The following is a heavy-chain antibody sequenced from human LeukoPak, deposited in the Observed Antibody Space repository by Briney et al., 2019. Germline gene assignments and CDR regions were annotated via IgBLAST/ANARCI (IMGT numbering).Heavy chain of an antibody. CDR1: GFTFSSYA. CDR2: ISWNSGSI. Sequence: SLRLSCAASGFTFSSYAMSWVRQAPGKGLEWVSGISWNSGSIGYADSVKGRFTISRDNAKNSLYLQMNSLRAEDTALYYCAKDRAYTVVQGSYFDYWGQGTLVTVSS. V-gene: IGHV3-9*01. D-gene: IGHD4-23*01. CDR3: AKDRAYTVVQGSYFDY. J-gene: IGHJ4*02.